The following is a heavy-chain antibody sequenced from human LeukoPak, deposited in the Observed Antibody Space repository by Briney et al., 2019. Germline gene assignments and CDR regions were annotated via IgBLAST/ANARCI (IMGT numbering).Heavy chain of an antibody. Sequence: GASVKVSCKASGGTFSSYAISWVRQAPGQGLEWMGGIIPIFGTANYAQKFQGRVTITADESTSTAYMELSSLRSEDTAVYYCAREGGNSGSYWGAFDIWGQGTMVTVSS. CDR3: AREGGNSGSYWGAFDI. D-gene: IGHD1-26*01. CDR2: IIPIFGTA. J-gene: IGHJ3*02. V-gene: IGHV1-69*13. CDR1: GGTFSSYA.